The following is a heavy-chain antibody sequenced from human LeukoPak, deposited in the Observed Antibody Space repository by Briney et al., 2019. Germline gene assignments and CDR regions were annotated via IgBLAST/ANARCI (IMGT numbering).Heavy chain of an antibody. Sequence: KPSETLSLTCTVSGGSISSSSYYWGWIRQPPGKGLEWIGSIYYSGSTYYNPSLKSRVTISVDTSKNQFSLKLSSVTAADTAVYYCARRPFRYCSSTSCSGWGQGTLVTVSS. V-gene: IGHV4-39*01. D-gene: IGHD2-2*01. CDR2: IYYSGST. J-gene: IGHJ4*02. CDR3: ARRPFRYCSSTSCSG. CDR1: GGSISSSSYY.